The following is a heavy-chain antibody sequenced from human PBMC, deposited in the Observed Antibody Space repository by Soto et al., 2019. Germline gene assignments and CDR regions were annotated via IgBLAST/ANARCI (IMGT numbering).Heavy chain of an antibody. J-gene: IGHJ6*02. D-gene: IGHD2-2*02. CDR1: GFTFSTYS. CDR3: AREYTAWPLAYGLDV. CDR2: ISSRSDI. V-gene: IGHV3-21*01. Sequence: TGGSLRLSCVGSGFTFSTYSINWVRQAPGKGLEWVSSISSRSDIYYADSVKGRFTISRDNAKNSVSLQMNSLRAEDTAVYYCAREYTAWPLAYGLDVWGQGTTVTVSS.